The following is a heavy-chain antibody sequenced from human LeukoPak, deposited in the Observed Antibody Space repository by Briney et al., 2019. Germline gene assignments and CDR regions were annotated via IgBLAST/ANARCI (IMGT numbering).Heavy chain of an antibody. V-gene: IGHV3-48*03. CDR1: GFTVSSHE. D-gene: IGHD2-2*01. J-gene: IGHJ3*02. Sequence: QPGGSLRLACAASGFTVSSHEMDWVRHAPGKGLEWVSYISSSTSGSTIYYSDSVKGRFTISRDNAKNSLYLQLNSLRAEDTAVYYCARGGYCSSTICYVFNAFDIWGQGTMVTVSS. CDR2: ISSSTSGSTI. CDR3: ARGGYCSSTICYVFNAFDI.